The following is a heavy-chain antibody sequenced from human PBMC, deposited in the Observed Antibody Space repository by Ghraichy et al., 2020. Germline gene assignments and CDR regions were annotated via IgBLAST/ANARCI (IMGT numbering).Heavy chain of an antibody. Sequence: TLSLTCTVSGGSISSGSYYWSWIRQPAGKGLEWIGRIYTSGSTNYNPSLKSRVTISVDTSKNQFSLKLSSVTAADTAVYYCASNIAAAGKGWYFDLWGRGTLVTVSS. V-gene: IGHV4-61*02. D-gene: IGHD6-13*01. CDR1: GGSISSGSYY. J-gene: IGHJ2*01. CDR3: ASNIAAAGKGWYFDL. CDR2: IYTSGST.